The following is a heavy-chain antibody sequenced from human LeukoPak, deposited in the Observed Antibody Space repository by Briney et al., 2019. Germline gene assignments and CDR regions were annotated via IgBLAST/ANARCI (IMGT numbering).Heavy chain of an antibody. Sequence: SETLSLTCTVSGGSISNYYWSWFRQPPGKGLEWIGYIYYSGSTKYNPSLKSRVTIPVDTSKNQFSLKLSSVTAADTAVYYCAREGPSSSGSYLNCFDPWGQGTLVTVSS. J-gene: IGHJ5*02. V-gene: IGHV4-59*01. CDR2: IYYSGST. D-gene: IGHD1-26*01. CDR3: AREGPSSSGSYLNCFDP. CDR1: GGSISNYY.